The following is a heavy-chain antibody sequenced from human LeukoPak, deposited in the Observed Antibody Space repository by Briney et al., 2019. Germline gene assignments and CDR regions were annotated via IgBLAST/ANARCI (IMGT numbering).Heavy chain of an antibody. V-gene: IGHV3-23*01. D-gene: IGHD5-12*01. CDR3: AKDRDSGYEALDY. Sequence: GGSLRLSCAASGFTFSSYAMSWVRQAPGKGLEWVSVISGGGGSTYYADSVKGRFTISRDNFKNTLYLQMNSLRAEDTAVYYCAKDRDSGYEALDYWGQGTLVTVSS. CDR1: GFTFSSYA. CDR2: ISGGGGST. J-gene: IGHJ4*02.